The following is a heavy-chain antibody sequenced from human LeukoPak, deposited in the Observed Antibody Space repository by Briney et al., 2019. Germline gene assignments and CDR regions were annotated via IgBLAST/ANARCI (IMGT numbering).Heavy chain of an antibody. D-gene: IGHD3-10*01. V-gene: IGHV3-30*04. J-gene: IGHJ4*02. Sequence: GGSLRLSCAASGFTFSSYAMHCVRQAPGKGLEWVALISYDGSNKYYADSVKGRFTISRDNSKNTLYLQMHSLRAEDTAVYYCARAKPKNMARGLIMRRESRYYFDYWGQGTLVTVSS. CDR3: ARAKPKNMARGLIMRRESRYYFDY. CDR1: GFTFSSYA. CDR2: ISYDGSNK.